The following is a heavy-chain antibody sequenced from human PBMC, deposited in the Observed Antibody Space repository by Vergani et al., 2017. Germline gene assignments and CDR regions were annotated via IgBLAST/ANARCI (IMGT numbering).Heavy chain of an antibody. D-gene: IGHD3-10*01. CDR3: ARVGGVTMVRGVIITETNWFDP. V-gene: IGHV3-30*01. Sequence: QVQLVESGGGVVQPGRSLRLSCAASGFTFSSYAMHWVRQAPGKGLEWVAVISYDGSNKYYADSVKGRFTISRDNSKNTLYLQMNSLRAEDTAVYYCARVGGVTMVRGVIITETNWFDPWGQGTLVTVSS. CDR1: GFTFSSYA. J-gene: IGHJ5*02. CDR2: ISYDGSNK.